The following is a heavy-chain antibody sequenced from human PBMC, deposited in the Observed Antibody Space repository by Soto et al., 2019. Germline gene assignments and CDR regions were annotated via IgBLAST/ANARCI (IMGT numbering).Heavy chain of an antibody. D-gene: IGHD4-17*01. V-gene: IGHV3-30-3*01. Sequence: SLRLSCAASGFTFSSYAMHWVRQAPGKGLEWVAVISYDGSNKYYADSVKGRFTISRDNSKNTLYLQMNSLRAEDTAVYYCARGGSLYGDYYYYGMDVWGQGTTVTVSS. J-gene: IGHJ6*02. CDR3: ARGGSLYGDYYYYGMDV. CDR2: ISYDGSNK. CDR1: GFTFSSYA.